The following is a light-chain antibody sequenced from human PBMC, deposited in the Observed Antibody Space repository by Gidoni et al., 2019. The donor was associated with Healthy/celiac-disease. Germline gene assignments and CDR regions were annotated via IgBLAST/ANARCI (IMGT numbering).Light chain of an antibody. CDR1: QSVNSY. CDR2: DAS. J-gene: IGKJ2*01. V-gene: IGKV3-11*01. Sequence: EIVLTQSPATLSFSPGERATLSCRASQSVNSYLACYQQKPGQAPRLLIYDASNRATGIPARFSGSGSGTDFTLTISSLEPEDFAVYYCQQRSNWPTFGQGTKLEIK. CDR3: QQRSNWPT.